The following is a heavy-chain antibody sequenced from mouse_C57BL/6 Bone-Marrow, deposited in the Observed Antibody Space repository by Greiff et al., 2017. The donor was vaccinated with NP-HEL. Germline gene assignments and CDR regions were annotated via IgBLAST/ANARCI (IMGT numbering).Heavy chain of an antibody. J-gene: IGHJ1*03. D-gene: IGHD2-4*01. Sequence: EVKLMESGGGLVQSGRSLRLSCATSGFTFSDFYMEWVRQAPGKGLEWIAASRNKANDYTTEYSASVKGRFIVSRDTSQSILYLQMNALRAEDTAIYYCARDARYDYDDGAWYFDVWGTGTTVTVSS. V-gene: IGHV7-1*01. CDR2: SRNKANDYTT. CDR1: GFTFSDFY. CDR3: ARDARYDYDDGAWYFDV.